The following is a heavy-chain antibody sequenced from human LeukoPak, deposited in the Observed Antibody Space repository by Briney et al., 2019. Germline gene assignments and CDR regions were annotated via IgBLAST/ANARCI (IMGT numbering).Heavy chain of an antibody. CDR1: GGSISPYY. J-gene: IGHJ4*02. CDR2: ISSSGST. Sequence: SETLSLTCTVSGGSISPYYWSWTRQPPRKRLEWIGYISSSGSTSYNPSLKSRVTISVDTSKNQFSLKLSSVTAADTAVYYCARHNYDSSGYYSLIDYWGRGTLVTVSS. CDR3: ARHNYDSSGYYSLIDY. V-gene: IGHV4-59*01. D-gene: IGHD3-22*01.